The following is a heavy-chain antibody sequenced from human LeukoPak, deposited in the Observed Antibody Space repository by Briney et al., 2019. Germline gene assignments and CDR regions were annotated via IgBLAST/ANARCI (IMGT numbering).Heavy chain of an antibody. V-gene: IGHV4-59*01. CDR1: GGSMSSYY. CDR3: ARVNYYDSSGYYYPEY. D-gene: IGHD3-22*01. CDR2: IYYSGST. J-gene: IGHJ4*02. Sequence: TSETLSLTCTVSGGSMSSYYWSWIRQPPGKGLEWIGYIYYSGSTNYNPSLKSRVTISVDTSKNQFSLKLSSVTAADTAVYYCARVNYYDSSGYYYPEYWGQGTLVTVSS.